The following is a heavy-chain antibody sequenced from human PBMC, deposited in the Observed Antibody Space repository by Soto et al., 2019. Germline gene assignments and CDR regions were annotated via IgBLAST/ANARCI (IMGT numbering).Heavy chain of an antibody. V-gene: IGHV3-23*01. CDR3: AKAVLNAWLATNRGYFDL. CDR2: ISGGGGST. CDR1: GFTFNTYS. Sequence: EVQLLESGGGLVQPGGSLRLSCAASGFTFNTYSLSWVRQAPGKGLEWVSAISGGGGSTYYADSVKGRFTISRDNSNNTLHLQMDSLRAEDTAVYYCAKAVLNAWLATNRGYFDLWGRGTLVTVSS. D-gene: IGHD6-19*01. J-gene: IGHJ2*01.